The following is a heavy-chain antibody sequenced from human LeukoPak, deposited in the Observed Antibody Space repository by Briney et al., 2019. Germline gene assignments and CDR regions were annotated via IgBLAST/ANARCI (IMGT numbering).Heavy chain of an antibody. J-gene: IGHJ4*02. D-gene: IGHD2/OR15-2a*01. Sequence: GRSLRLSCAASGFTFSSYAMYWVCQAPGKGLEWVAVISYDGSNKYYADSVKGRITICRDNSKNTLYLQMNSLRAEDTAVYYCARAAGNIVGSIDYWGQGTLVTVSS. CDR1: GFTFSSYA. CDR3: ARAAGNIVGSIDY. V-gene: IGHV3-30*04. CDR2: ISYDGSNK.